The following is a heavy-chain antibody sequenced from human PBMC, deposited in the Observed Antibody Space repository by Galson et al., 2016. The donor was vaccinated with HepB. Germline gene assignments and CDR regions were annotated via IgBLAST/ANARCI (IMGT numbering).Heavy chain of an antibody. V-gene: IGHV1-69*06. J-gene: IGHJ6*03. CDR1: RGTFSGYS. D-gene: IGHD3/OR15-3a*01. Sequence: SCKVTRGTFSGYSNSWARQSPGTGRQWMGGITQLFDTPTYSQKFQDRVTITADKSTTTAYTDLSSLKSEEKAVYYCARVMDSYADMDVWGKGTTVTVSS. CDR2: ITQLFDTP. CDR3: ARVMDSYADMDV.